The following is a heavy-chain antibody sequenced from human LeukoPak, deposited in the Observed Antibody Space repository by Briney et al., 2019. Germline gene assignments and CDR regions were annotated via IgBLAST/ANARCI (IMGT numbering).Heavy chain of an antibody. V-gene: IGHV4-34*01. CDR3: ARESVTIGAYFDY. CDR2: INHSGST. Sequence: SETLSLTCAVYGGSFNDYYWSWIRQPPGKGLEWIGEINHSGSTNYNPSLKSRVTISVDTSKNQFSLKLSSVTAADTAVYYCARESVTIGAYFDYWGQGTLVTVSS. CDR1: GGSFNDYY. J-gene: IGHJ4*02. D-gene: IGHD2-8*01.